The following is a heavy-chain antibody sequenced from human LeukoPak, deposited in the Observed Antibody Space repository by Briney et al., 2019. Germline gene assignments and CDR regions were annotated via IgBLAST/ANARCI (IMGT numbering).Heavy chain of an antibody. D-gene: IGHD3-22*01. J-gene: IGHJ1*01. V-gene: IGHV3-30-3*01. CDR1: GFTFSSYA. Sequence: PGGSLRLSCAASGFTFSSYAMHWVRQAPGKGLEWVAVISYDGSNKYYADSVKGRFTISRDNSKNTLCLQMNSLRAEDTAVYYCARDSSGYSAEYFQHWGQGTLVTVSS. CDR3: ARDSSGYSAEYFQH. CDR2: ISYDGSNK.